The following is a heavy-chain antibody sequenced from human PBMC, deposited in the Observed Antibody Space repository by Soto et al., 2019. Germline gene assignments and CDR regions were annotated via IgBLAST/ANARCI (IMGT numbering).Heavy chain of an antibody. CDR2: ISSGSSTI. CDR1: GFTFSNYI. J-gene: IGHJ6*02. CDR3: ARDRRQAYYYHYGMDV. Sequence: PGGSLRLSCAASGFTFSNYIMNWVRQSPGKGLEWISYISSGSSTIPYADSVRGRFTISRDNAKNLLYLQINSLRDEDTAIYYCARDRRQAYYYHYGMDVWGQGTTVTVSS. V-gene: IGHV3-48*02.